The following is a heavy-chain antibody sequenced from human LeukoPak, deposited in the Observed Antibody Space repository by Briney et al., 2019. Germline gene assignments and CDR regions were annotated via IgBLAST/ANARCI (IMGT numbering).Heavy chain of an antibody. Sequence: PSETLSLTCAVYGGSFSGYYWSWIRQTPGKGLEWIGEINHSGSTNYNPSLKSRVTISVDTSKNQFSLKLSSVTAADTAVYYCARGASWYYRGYFDYWGQGTLVTVSS. D-gene: IGHD1-26*01. V-gene: IGHV4-34*01. CDR1: GGSFSGYY. CDR3: ARGASWYYRGYFDY. J-gene: IGHJ4*02. CDR2: INHSGST.